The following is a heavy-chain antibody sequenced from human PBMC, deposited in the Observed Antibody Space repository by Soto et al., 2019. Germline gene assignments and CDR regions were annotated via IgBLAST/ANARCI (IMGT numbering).Heavy chain of an antibody. Sequence: GGSLRLSCAASGFTFSSYGMHWVRQAPGKGLEWVAVISYDGSNKYYADSVKGRFTISRDNSKNTLYLQMNSLRAEDTAVYYCAKDFPYDSSGEGFDYWGQGTLVTVSS. D-gene: IGHD3-22*01. CDR1: GFTFSSYG. J-gene: IGHJ4*02. CDR2: ISYDGSNK. V-gene: IGHV3-30*18. CDR3: AKDFPYDSSGEGFDY.